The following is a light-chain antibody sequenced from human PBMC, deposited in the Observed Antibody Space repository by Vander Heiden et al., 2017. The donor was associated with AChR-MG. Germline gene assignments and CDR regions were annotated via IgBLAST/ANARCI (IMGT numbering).Light chain of an antibody. J-gene: IGKJ4*01. V-gene: IGKV3-11*01. CDR3: QQRSNWPPLT. CDR2: DAS. CDR1: QRVSSY. Sequence: IVLTPSPATLSLSPGERATLSCSASQRVSSYLAWYQQKPGQAPRLLIYDASNRDTGIPARFSGSGYGTDFTLTISSREPEDFAVYYCQQRSNWPPLTFGGGTKVEIK.